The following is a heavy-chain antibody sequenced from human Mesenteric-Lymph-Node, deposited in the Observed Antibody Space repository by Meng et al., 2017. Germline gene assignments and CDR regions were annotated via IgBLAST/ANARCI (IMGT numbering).Heavy chain of an antibody. Sequence: QWRVQQWVSGLLKPSETLSHTFAVYGGSFSGYYWSWIRQPPGKGLEWIGEINHSGSTNYNPSLKSRVTISVDTSKNQFSLKLSSVTAADTAVYYCARGNGWFKVVIDYWGQGTLVTVSS. V-gene: IGHV4-34*01. CDR1: GGSFSGYY. D-gene: IGHD6-19*01. J-gene: IGHJ4*02. CDR2: INHSGST. CDR3: ARGNGWFKVVIDY.